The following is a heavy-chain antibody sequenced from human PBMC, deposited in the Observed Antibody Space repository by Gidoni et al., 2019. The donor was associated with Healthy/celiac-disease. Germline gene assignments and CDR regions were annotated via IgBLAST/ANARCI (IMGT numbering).Heavy chain of an antibody. V-gene: IGHV5-51*01. Sequence: EVQLVQSGAEVKKPGESLKISCKGSGYSFTSYWIGWVRQMPGKGLEWMGIIYPGDSDTRYSPSVQGQVTISADKSISTAYLQWSSLKASDTAMYYCARHITRITIFGVVISYMDVWGKGTTVTVSS. D-gene: IGHD3-3*01. J-gene: IGHJ6*03. CDR1: GYSFTSYW. CDR2: IYPGDSDT. CDR3: ARHITRITIFGVVISYMDV.